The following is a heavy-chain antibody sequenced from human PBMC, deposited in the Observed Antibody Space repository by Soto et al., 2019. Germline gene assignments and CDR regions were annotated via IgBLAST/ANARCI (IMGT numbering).Heavy chain of an antibody. CDR2: IYYSGST. CDR1: GGSISSGDYY. J-gene: IGHJ4*02. D-gene: IGHD3-22*01. V-gene: IGHV4-30-4*01. CDR3: ARGSMAYYDSSGYFDY. Sequence: SETLSLTCTDSGGSISSGDYYWSWIRQAPGKGLEWIGYIYYSGSTYYNPSLKSRVTISVDTSKNQFSLKLSSVTAADTAVYYCARGSMAYYDSSGYFDYWGQGTLVTVSS.